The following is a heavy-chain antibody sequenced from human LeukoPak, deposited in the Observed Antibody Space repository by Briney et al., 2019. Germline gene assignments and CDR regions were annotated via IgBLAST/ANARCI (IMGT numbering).Heavy chain of an antibody. CDR2: IIPIFGTA. CDR3: ARGLVPAAIPYFDY. V-gene: IGHV1-69*13. J-gene: IGHJ4*02. D-gene: IGHD2-2*02. Sequence: SVKVSCKASGGTFSSYAISWVRQAPGQGLEWMGGIIPIFGTANYAQKFQGRVTITADESTSTAYMELSGLRSEDTAVYYCARGLVPAAIPYFDYWGQGTLVTVSS. CDR1: GGTFSSYA.